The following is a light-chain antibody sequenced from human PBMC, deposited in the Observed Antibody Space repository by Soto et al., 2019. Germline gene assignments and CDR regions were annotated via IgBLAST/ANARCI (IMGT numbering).Light chain of an antibody. CDR1: SGHITHA. V-gene: IGLV4-69*01. CDR3: QTWGPAPGWV. CDR2: LNTDGSH. Sequence: QLVLTQSPSASASLGASVKLTCTLSSGHITHAIAWHQQQPEKGPRYLMKLNTDGSHDKGDGIPDRFSGSTSGAEHYLTISSLQSEDEADYYCQTWGPAPGWVFGGGTKLTVL. J-gene: IGLJ3*02.